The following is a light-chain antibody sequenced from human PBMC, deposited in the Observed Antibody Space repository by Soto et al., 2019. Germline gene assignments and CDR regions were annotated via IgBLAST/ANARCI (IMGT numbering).Light chain of an antibody. CDR1: QSVNSNS. Sequence: EIVLTQSPGTLSLSPGERATLSCGASQSVNSNSLAWYQQTHGQSPRLLFYAASNRASNVPDRFSASGSGTDFTLTIIRLEPEDFAVYHCQQYGSSPLTFGGGTKVAIK. CDR2: AAS. V-gene: IGKV3-20*01. CDR3: QQYGSSPLT. J-gene: IGKJ4*01.